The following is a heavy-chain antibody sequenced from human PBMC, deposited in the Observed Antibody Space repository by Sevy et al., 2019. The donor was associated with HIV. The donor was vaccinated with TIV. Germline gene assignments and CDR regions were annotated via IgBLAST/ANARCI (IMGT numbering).Heavy chain of an antibody. J-gene: IGHJ1*01. V-gene: IGHV3-15*01. CDR1: GFSFSDAW. CDR2: VRSKADGGTA. Sequence: GGSLRLSCAASGFSFSDAWLSWVRQVPGKGLEWVGRVRSKADGGTAEYAAPVKGRFTIERDDSKNTMYVQMNNLKNEDTGIYYCTTEGADWGQGTLVTVSS. CDR3: TTEGAD.